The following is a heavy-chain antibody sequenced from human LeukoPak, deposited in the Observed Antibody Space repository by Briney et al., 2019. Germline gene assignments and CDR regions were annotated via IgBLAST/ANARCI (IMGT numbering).Heavy chain of an antibody. CDR2: IYYSGST. Sequence: SETLSLTCTVSGGSISSGDYYWSWIRQPPGKGLEWIGYIYYSGSTYYNSSLKSRVTISVDTSKNQFSLKLSSVTAADTAVYYCARGPEQQLDYYFDYWGQGTLVTVSS. J-gene: IGHJ4*02. V-gene: IGHV4-30-4*01. CDR1: GGSISSGDYY. D-gene: IGHD6-13*01. CDR3: ARGPEQQLDYYFDY.